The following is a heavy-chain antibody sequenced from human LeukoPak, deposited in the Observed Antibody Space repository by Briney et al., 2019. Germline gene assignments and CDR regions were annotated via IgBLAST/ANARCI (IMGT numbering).Heavy chain of an antibody. D-gene: IGHD3-10*01. CDR2: IIPIFGTA. V-gene: IGHV1-69*13. J-gene: IGHJ4*02. Sequence: SVKVSFKSSGCPFSSYANSWLRQPPGQGLEWMGRIIPIFGTANNAQKFQGRVTITANESTGTAYMELSSLRSEDTAVYYCARDRSYNWGITMPDWGQGTLVTGSS. CDR3: ARDRSYNWGITMPD. CDR1: GCPFSSYA.